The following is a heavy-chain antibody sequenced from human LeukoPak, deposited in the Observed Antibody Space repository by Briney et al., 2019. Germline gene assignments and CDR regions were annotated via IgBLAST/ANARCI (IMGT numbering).Heavy chain of an antibody. CDR3: ARDRQQEELHDFDY. V-gene: IGHV4-38-2*02. Sequence: PGGSLRLSCAASGFTVSSNYMSWVRQAPGKGLEWIGGIYHSGSTYYNLSLKSRVTISIDTSKNQSSLKLSSVTAADTAVYYCARDRQQEELHDFDYWGQGTLVTVSS. CDR1: GFTVSSNY. D-gene: IGHD6-13*01. CDR2: IYHSGST. J-gene: IGHJ4*02.